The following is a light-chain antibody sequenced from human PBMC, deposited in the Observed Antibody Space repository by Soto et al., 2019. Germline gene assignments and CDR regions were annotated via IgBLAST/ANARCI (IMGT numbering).Light chain of an antibody. CDR2: GNS. CDR3: HSYDSSLSGYV. CDR1: SSNIGAGYD. Sequence: QSVLTQPPSVSGAPGQRVTISCTGSSSNIGAGYDVHWYQQLPGTAPKLLIYGNSNRPSGVPDRFSGSKSGTSASLAITGLQAEDEADYYCHSYDSSLSGYVFGTGTKLTV. V-gene: IGLV1-40*01. J-gene: IGLJ1*01.